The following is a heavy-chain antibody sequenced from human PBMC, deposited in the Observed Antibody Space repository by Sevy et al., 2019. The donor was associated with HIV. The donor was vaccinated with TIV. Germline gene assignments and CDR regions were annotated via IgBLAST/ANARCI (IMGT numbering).Heavy chain of an antibody. Sequence: SETLSLTCTVSGGSINNKAYYWAWIRQPPGKGLEWIGSMSYSGNSYYNPSLNCRVTISLDTSKNQSSLRLTFVTAAVTAVYYCARRLAAAGGGNEYFQPWGQGTLVTVSS. CDR2: MSYSGNS. V-gene: IGHV4-39*01. D-gene: IGHD6-13*01. CDR1: GGSINNKAYY. J-gene: IGHJ1*01. CDR3: ARRLAAAGGGNEYFQP.